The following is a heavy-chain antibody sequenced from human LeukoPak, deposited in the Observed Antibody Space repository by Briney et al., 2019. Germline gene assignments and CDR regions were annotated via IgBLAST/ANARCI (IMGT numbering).Heavy chain of an antibody. CDR1: GFTFSSYG. D-gene: IGHD5-18*01. Sequence: PGGTLRLSCAASGFTFSSYGMSWVRQAPGKGLEWIGEINHSGSTNYNPSLKSRVTISVDTSKNQFSLKLSSVTAADTAVYYCARTTEGGYTYGYFYYYYMDVWGKGTTVTISS. CDR2: INHSGST. V-gene: IGHV4-34*01. CDR3: ARTTEGGYTYGYFYYYYMDV. J-gene: IGHJ6*03.